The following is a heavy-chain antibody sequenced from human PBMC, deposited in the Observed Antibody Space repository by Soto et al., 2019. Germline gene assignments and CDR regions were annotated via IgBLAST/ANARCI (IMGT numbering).Heavy chain of an antibody. V-gene: IGHV3-9*01. CDR2: ITWNSGRI. J-gene: IGHJ6*04. D-gene: IGHD3-16*01. Sequence: GGSLRLSCAASGFTFDDYAMHWVRQVPGQGLAWVSGITWNSGRIDYADSVKGRFTISRDNARNSLYLQMHILRPEDSALYYCVKEFGRTEFYYYDVWGKGTTVTVSS. CDR3: VKEFGRTEFYYYDV. CDR1: GFTFDDYA.